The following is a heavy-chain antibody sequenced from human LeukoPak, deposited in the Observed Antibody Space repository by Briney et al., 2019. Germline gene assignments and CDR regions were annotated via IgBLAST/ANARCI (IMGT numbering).Heavy chain of an antibody. J-gene: IGHJ4*02. CDR1: GFTFSASY. CDR3: ARDPRTVRI. D-gene: IGHD1-1*01. CDR2: ISENSGDA. V-gene: IGHV3-11*06. Sequence: GGSLRLSCAASGFTFSASYMTWVRQPPGKGLEWLSYISENSGDANYADSVKGRFTVSRDNAKNSLYLQMNSLRVEDTAVYYCARDPRTVRIWGQGTLVTVSS.